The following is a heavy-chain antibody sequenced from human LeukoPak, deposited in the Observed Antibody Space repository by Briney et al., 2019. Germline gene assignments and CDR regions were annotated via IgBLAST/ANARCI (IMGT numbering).Heavy chain of an antibody. V-gene: IGHV4-34*01. CDR3: ARSRLICSSTSCYSFWFDP. J-gene: IGHJ5*02. Sequence: SETLSLTCAVYGGSFSGYYWSWIRQPPGKGPEWIGEINHSGSTNYNPSLKSRVTISVDTSKNQFSLKLSSVTAADTAVYYCARSRLICSSTSCYSFWFDPWGQGTLVTVSS. CDR2: INHSGST. CDR1: GGSFSGYY. D-gene: IGHD2-2*01.